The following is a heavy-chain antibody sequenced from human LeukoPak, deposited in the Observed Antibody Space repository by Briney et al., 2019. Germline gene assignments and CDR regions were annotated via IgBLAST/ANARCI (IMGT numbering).Heavy chain of an antibody. CDR3: AAKDLIDH. CDR2: ISYDGSNK. CDR1: GFTFSSYA. J-gene: IGHJ4*02. Sequence: GGSLRLSCAASGFTFSSYAMHWVRQAPGKGLEWVAVISYDGSNKYYADSVKGRFTISRDNSKNTLYLQMNNLRAEDTAVYYCAAKDLIDHWGQGTLVTVSS. V-gene: IGHV3-30-3*01.